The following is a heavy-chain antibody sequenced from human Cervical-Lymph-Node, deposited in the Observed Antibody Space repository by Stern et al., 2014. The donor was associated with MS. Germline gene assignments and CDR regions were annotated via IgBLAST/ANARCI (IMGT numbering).Heavy chain of an antibody. D-gene: IGHD3-3*01. J-gene: IGHJ4*02. CDR1: GFSLVTSGVR. Sequence: QVTLKESGPALVKPTQTLTLTCTFSGFSLVTSGVRVSWLRQPPGKALEWLTRIDWNDTTFYTNSLVTRVNISKRTSNTTVVPTMTNVDPVDTATYYCARMVGSGYRHYFDYWGQGTPVTVS. CDR2: IDWNDTT. CDR3: ARMVGSGYRHYFDY. V-gene: IGHV2-70*04.